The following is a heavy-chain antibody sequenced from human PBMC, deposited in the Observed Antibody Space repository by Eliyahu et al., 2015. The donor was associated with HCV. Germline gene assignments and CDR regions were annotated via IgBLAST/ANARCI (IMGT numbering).Heavy chain of an antibody. V-gene: IGHV3-53*01. CDR2: IYSGGST. D-gene: IGHD4-17*01. CDR3: ARSMTTVTPGGYYYYYGMDV. Sequence: EVQLVESGGGLIQPGGSLRLSXAASGFTVSSNXXXWVRQAPGKGLEWVSVIYSGGSTYYADSVKGRFTISRDNSKNTLYLQMNSLRAEDTAVYYCARSMTTVTPGGYYYYYGMDVWGQGTTVTVSS. CDR1: GFTVSSNX. J-gene: IGHJ6*02.